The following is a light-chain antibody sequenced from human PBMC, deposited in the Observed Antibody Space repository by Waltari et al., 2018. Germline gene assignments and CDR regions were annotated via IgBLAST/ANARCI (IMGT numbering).Light chain of an antibody. CDR1: QHLNSW. CDR3: QQFNTLSPT. V-gene: IGKV1-5*03. CDR2: KAT. Sequence: DIQMTQSPSTLSSSVGDTVTITCRASQHLNSWVAWYQQKPGKAPKLLIYKATNLETGVPSRFSGSESGTEFTLTITSLQPDDFATYYCQQFNTLSPTFGQGTKVEIK. J-gene: IGKJ2*01.